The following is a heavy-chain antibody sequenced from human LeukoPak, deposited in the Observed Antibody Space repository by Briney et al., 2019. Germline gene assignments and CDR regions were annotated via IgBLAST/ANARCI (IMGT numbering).Heavy chain of an antibody. J-gene: IGHJ4*02. CDR2: ISHGDDT. Sequence: SETLSLTCSVSDGSIGSYYWTWIRQPLGKGLEWIGYISHGDDTNYNPSLKSRVTISVDTSKSQFSLRLNSMTAADTAVYYCARGAYEMLYDHWGQGTLVIVSS. V-gene: IGHV4-59*12. CDR3: ARGAYEMLYDH. D-gene: IGHD3-22*01. CDR1: DGSIGSYY.